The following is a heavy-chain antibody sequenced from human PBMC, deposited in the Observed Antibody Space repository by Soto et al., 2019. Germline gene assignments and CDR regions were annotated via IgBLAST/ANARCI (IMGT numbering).Heavy chain of an antibody. CDR1: GFTFTSYA. V-gene: IGHV3-23*01. J-gene: IGHJ6*02. D-gene: IGHD1-1*01. Sequence: EVQLLESGGGLFQPGGSLRLSFVASGFTFTSYAMNWVRQAPGKGLEWVSTINSTGDITYYADSVKGRLTISRDSSRNTLYLQMHSQRADDTAIYYCYGRKDDPPYYFYYGMDVWGQGTTVTASS. CDR3: YGRKDDPPYYFYYGMDV. CDR2: INSTGDIT.